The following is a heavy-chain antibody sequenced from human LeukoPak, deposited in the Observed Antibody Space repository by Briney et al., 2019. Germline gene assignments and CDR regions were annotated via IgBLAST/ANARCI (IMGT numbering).Heavy chain of an antibody. CDR3: AKDRAVYSNYFDY. V-gene: IGHV3-23*01. CDR2: ISNNGGYT. J-gene: IGHJ4*02. D-gene: IGHD4-11*01. Sequence: GSLRLSCAASGFTFSSSAMSWVRQAPGKGLEWVSAISNNGGYTYYADSVQGRFTISRDNSKSTLCLQMNSQRAEDTAVYYCAKDRAVYSNYFDYWGQGTLATVSS. CDR1: GFTFSSSA.